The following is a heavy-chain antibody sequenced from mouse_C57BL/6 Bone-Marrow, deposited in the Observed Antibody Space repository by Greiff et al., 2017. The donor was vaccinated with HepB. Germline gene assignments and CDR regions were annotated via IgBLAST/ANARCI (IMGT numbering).Heavy chain of an antibody. J-gene: IGHJ3*01. CDR1: GYTFTSYW. D-gene: IGHD1-1*01. V-gene: IGHV1-53*01. CDR3: ARGNYYGSSVFAY. Sequence: VQLQQSGTELVKPGASVKLSCKASGYTFTSYWMHWVKQRPGQGLEWIGNINPSNGGTNYNEKFKSKATLTVDKSSSTAYMQLSSLTSEDSAFYYCARGNYYGSSVFAYWGQGTLVTVSA. CDR2: INPSNGGT.